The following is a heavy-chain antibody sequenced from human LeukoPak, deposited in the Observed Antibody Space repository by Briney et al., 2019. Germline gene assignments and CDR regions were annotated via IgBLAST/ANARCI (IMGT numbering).Heavy chain of an antibody. CDR1: GYSFTSYW. Sequence: GESLKISCKGSGYSFTSYWIGWVRQMPGKGLEWMGIIYPGDSDTRYSPSFQGQVTISADKSISTAYLQWSSLKASDTAMYYCARQGDYYDSSGSPDYXXXXTLXTVSS. J-gene: IGHJ4*01. CDR3: ARQGDYYDSSGSPDY. V-gene: IGHV5-51*01. D-gene: IGHD3-22*01. CDR2: IYPGDSDT.